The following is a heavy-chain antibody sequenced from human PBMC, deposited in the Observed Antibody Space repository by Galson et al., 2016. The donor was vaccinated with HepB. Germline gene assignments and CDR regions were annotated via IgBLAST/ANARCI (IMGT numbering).Heavy chain of an antibody. J-gene: IGHJ4*02. V-gene: IGHV5-51*01. Sequence: QSGAEVKKPGESLKISCRLSGYTFMNYWIGWVRQMPGEGLQWMGIIFPGDSDTRYGPSFQGQVTMSVDRSNGIAYLQWSGLKASDTATYYWARVSDDFGRLDYWGQGTLVIVSS. CDR1: GYTFMNYW. CDR2: IFPGDSDT. D-gene: IGHD3-10*01. CDR3: ARVSDDFGRLDY.